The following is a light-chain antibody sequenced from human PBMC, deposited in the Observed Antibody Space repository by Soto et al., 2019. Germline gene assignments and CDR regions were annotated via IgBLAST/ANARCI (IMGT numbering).Light chain of an antibody. Sequence: QSALTQPPSASGSPGQSVTISCTGASSDVGGYNYVSWYQQLPGKAPKLMIYEVTKRPSGVPDRFSGSKSGNTASLTVSGLRAEDEADYYCSSYAGRNDLVFGGGTKVTVL. CDR2: EVT. CDR1: SSDVGGYNY. CDR3: SSYAGRNDLV. V-gene: IGLV2-8*01. J-gene: IGLJ3*02.